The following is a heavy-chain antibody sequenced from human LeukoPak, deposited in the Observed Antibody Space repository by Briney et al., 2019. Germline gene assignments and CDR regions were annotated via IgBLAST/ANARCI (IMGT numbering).Heavy chain of an antibody. Sequence: GGSLRLSCAASGFTVSSNYMSWVRQAPGKGLEWVSVVYSGGTTYYADSVKGRFTISRDDSRNTLYLQMNSLRAEDTAVYYCARRGPGGNSFFDYWGQGTLVTVSS. V-gene: IGHV3-66*04. J-gene: IGHJ4*02. CDR1: GFTVSSNY. CDR2: VYSGGTT. D-gene: IGHD4-23*01. CDR3: ARRGPGGNSFFDY.